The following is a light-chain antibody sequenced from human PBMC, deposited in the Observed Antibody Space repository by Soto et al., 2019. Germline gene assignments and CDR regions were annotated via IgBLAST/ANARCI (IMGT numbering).Light chain of an antibody. CDR1: TSSIGSNY. CDR2: KND. J-gene: IGLJ3*02. V-gene: IGLV1-47*01. CDR3: AAWDDSLAGPL. Sequence: QSVLSQPPSASGTPGQRVTISCSGSTSSIGSNYVYWYQRLPGAAPKLLIYKNDQRPSGVPDRFSGSKSGTSASLAISGLRSEDEADYYCAAWDDSLAGPLFGGGTKLTVL.